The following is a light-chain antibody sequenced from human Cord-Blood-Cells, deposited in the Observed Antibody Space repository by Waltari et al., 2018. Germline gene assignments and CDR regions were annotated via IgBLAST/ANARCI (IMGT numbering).Light chain of an antibody. V-gene: IGLV2-14*01. J-gene: IGLJ3*02. Sequence: QSALTQPASVSGSPGQSITISCTGTSSYVGGYNYVSWYQQHPGKAPKIMIYDVSKRPSGVSNRFSGSKSGHTASLTISVLQAEDEADYYCSSYTSSSTWVFGGGTKLTVL. CDR3: SSYTSSSTWV. CDR1: SSYVGGYNY. CDR2: DVS.